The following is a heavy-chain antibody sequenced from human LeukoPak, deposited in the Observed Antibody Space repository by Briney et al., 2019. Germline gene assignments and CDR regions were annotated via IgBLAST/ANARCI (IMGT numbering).Heavy chain of an antibody. V-gene: IGHV3-23*01. CDR1: GFTFSSYA. J-gene: IGHJ6*02. Sequence: GGSLRLSCAASGFTFSSYAMSWVRQGPGKGLQWVSTITSGGRTYDADSVKGRFTISRDNAKNSLYLQMNSLRAEDTAVYYCARAQYDYVWGGPEIKDYYYGMDVWGQGTTVTVSS. CDR2: ITSGGRT. CDR3: ARAQYDYVWGGPEIKDYYYGMDV. D-gene: IGHD3-16*01.